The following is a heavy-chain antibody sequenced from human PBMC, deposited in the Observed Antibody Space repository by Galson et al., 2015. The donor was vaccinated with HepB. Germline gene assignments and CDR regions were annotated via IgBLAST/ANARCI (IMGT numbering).Heavy chain of an antibody. CDR2: INTDNGNT. CDR1: GYTFTNYP. J-gene: IGHJ4*02. V-gene: IGHV1-3*04. CDR3: ARDYNSNFDY. Sequence: SVKVSCKASGYTFTNYPIHWVRQAPGQGLEWMAWINTDNGNTKYLQKVQDRVTITRDTSAGTAYMEISSLTSEDTAVYYCARDYNSNFDYWGQGTLVTVSS. D-gene: IGHD2/OR15-2a*01.